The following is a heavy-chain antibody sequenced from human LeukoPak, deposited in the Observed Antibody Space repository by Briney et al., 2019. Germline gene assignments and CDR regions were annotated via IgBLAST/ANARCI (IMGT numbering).Heavy chain of an antibody. J-gene: IGHJ4*02. Sequence: PAETLSLTCTVSGDSISSYYWSWIRQPPGKGLEWIGYLYYSGSNNYNPSLKSRVTISVDMSRNQFSLKLSSVTAADTAVYYCARFRGSAKGDYWGQGTLVTVSS. CDR2: LYYSGSN. V-gene: IGHV4-59*01. D-gene: IGHD3-10*01. CDR1: GDSISSYY. CDR3: ARFRGSAKGDY.